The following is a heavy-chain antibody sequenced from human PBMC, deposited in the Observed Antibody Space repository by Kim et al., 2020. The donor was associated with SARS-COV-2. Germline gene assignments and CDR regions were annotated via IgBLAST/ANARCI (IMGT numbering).Heavy chain of an antibody. V-gene: IGHV3-11*03. CDR3: AFLVREPRH. D-gene: IGHD1-26*01. J-gene: IGHJ4*02. Sequence: GGSLRLSCAASGFTFTDYYMSWIRQAPGKGLEWVSYISGSGGDPNYADSVKGRFTISRDNAKNSLYLQINSLRAEDTAIYYCAFLVREPRHWGQGTLVTVSS. CDR2: ISGSGGDP. CDR1: GFTFTDYY.